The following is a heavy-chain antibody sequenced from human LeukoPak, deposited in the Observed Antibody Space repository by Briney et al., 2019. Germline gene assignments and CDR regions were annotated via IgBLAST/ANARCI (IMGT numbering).Heavy chain of an antibody. CDR2: INPSGGST. CDR3: ARGGPVGATTLDY. J-gene: IGHJ4*02. D-gene: IGHD1-26*01. CDR1: GYSFIHFY. V-gene: IGHV1-46*01. Sequence: WASVKVSCKASGYSFIHFYIHWVRQAPGQGLQWMGMINPSGGSTRYPQNFQSRVTMTRDTSTSTVDMELSSLRSEDTAVYYCARGGPVGATTLDYWGQGTLVTVSS.